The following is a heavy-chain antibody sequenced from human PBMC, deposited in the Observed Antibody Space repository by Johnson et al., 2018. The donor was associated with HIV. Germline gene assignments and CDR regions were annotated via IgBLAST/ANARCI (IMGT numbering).Heavy chain of an antibody. Sequence: VQLVGSGGGLVKPGGSLRLSCAASGFTFSNAWLSWVRQAPGKGLEWVANITQDGSEHYYVDSVKGRFTISRDNAKNLLYLQMNSLRAEDTALYYCARGGSMWGRLVLGEKGGAFDIWGQGTMVTVSS. CDR1: GFTFSNAW. CDR3: ARGGSMWGRLVLGEKGGAFDI. D-gene: IGHD3-16*01. V-gene: IGHV3-7*02. J-gene: IGHJ3*02. CDR2: ITQDGSEH.